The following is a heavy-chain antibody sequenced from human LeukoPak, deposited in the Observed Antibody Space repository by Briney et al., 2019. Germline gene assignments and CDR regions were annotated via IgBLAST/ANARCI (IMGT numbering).Heavy chain of an antibody. Sequence: PGGCLRLSCAASAFTFSDYYMTWIRQAPGKGLEGVSYISSSGTTIYYADSVKDRFTISRDNAKNSLYLQMNSLRAEDTAVYYCARVRGASSPEYFQHWGQGTLVTVSS. J-gene: IGHJ1*01. CDR1: AFTFSDYY. CDR3: ARVRGASSPEYFQH. D-gene: IGHD6-13*01. CDR2: ISSSGTTI. V-gene: IGHV3-11*01.